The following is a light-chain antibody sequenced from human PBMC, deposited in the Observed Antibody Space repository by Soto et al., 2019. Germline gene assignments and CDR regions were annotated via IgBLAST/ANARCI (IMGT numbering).Light chain of an antibody. J-gene: IGLJ1*01. V-gene: IGLV1-40*01. CDR1: SSNIEADHD. CDR2: GNV. CDR3: QSYDSSLGFV. Sequence: QSVLTQPPSVSGAPGQRVTFSCIGSSSNIEADHDVHWYQQLPGTAPKLLIYGNVNRPSGVPDRFSGSKSGASAALAITGLQAEDEADYYCQSYDSSLGFVFGTGTKLTVL.